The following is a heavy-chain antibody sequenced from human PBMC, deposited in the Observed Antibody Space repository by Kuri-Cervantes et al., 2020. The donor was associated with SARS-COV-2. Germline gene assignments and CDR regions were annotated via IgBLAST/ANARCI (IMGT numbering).Heavy chain of an antibody. CDR1: GYTFTSYG. Sequence: ASVKVSCKASGYTFTSYGISWVRQATGQGLEWMGWMSPNSGNTGYAQKFQGRVTMTTDTSTSTAYMELRSLRSDDTAVYYCARAIVVVTATRDYYYYYGMDVWGQGTTVTVSS. D-gene: IGHD2-21*02. CDR2: MSPNSGNT. J-gene: IGHJ6*02. V-gene: IGHV1-18*04. CDR3: ARAIVVVTATRDYYYYYGMDV.